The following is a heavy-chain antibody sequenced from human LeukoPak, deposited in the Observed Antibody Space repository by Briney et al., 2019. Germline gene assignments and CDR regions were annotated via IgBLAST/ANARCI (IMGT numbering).Heavy chain of an antibody. Sequence: SETLSLTCTVSGGSISSYYWSWIRQPPGKGLEWIGYMYYSGSTNYNPSLKSRVTISVDTSKNQFSLKLISVTAADTAVYYCARGGVSSFDYWGQGTLVTVSS. CDR3: ARGGVSSFDY. V-gene: IGHV4-59*01. J-gene: IGHJ4*02. CDR2: MYYSGST. D-gene: IGHD1-26*01. CDR1: GGSISSYY.